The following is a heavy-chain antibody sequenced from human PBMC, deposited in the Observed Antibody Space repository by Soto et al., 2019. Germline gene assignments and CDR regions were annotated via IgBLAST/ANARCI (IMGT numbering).Heavy chain of an antibody. V-gene: IGHV4-59*01. CDR3: TRKTAARYLDAAMGYGMDV. CDR2: ISYSGST. CDR1: GGSLSSYF. Sequence: QVQLQESGPGPVKPSETLSLTCTVSGGSLSSYFWSWMRQPPGKGLEWIGHISYSGSTNYNSSLKSRVSMSVETSKNQVTLKLSSVTAADTAMWYCTRKTAARYLDAAMGYGMDVWGQGTTVTVSS. J-gene: IGHJ6*02. D-gene: IGHD3-9*01.